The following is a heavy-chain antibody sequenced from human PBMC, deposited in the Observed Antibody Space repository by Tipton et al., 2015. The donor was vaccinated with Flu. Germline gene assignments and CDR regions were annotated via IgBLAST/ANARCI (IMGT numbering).Heavy chain of an antibody. CDR3: ARGLNGYYDSSGYWPRAPNYWYFDL. V-gene: IGHV1-69*01. Sequence: QLVQSGAEVKKPGSSVKVSCKASGGTFSSYAISWVRQAPGQGLEWMGGIIPIFGTANYAQKFQGRATITADESTSTAYMELSSLRSEDTAVYYCARGLNGYYDSSGYWPRAPNYWYFDLWGRGTLVTVSS. CDR1: GGTFSSYA. J-gene: IGHJ2*01. CDR2: IIPIFGTA. D-gene: IGHD3-22*01.